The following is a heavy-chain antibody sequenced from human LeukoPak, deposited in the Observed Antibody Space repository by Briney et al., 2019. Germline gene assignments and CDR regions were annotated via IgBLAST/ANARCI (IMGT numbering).Heavy chain of an antibody. Sequence: PGGSLRLSCAASGFTFNNYAMTWVRQAPGKGLEWVSTISGSGDSTHYADSVKGRFTISRDNSKNTLSLQMNSLRAEDTAVYYCARRGSSSSSYYFHMDVWGKGTTVTVSS. V-gene: IGHV3-23*01. CDR2: ISGSGDST. D-gene: IGHD6-6*01. J-gene: IGHJ6*03. CDR1: GFTFNNYA. CDR3: ARRGSSSSSYYFHMDV.